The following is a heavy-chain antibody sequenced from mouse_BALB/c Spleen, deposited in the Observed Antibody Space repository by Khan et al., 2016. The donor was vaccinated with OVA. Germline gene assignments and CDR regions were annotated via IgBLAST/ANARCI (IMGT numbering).Heavy chain of an antibody. V-gene: IGHV1-63*02. Sequence: QVQLQQSGGEVVRPGTSVKISCKASGYTFTNYWLGWIRQRPGHGLEWIGDIYPGGYLITYNEQFKGKATLTVDTSSSTANMQLSSLTSEDSAVYFCARWATWYFDVWGAGTTVTVSS. CDR1: GYTFTNYW. J-gene: IGHJ1*01. CDR3: ARWATWYFDV. CDR2: IYPGGYLI. D-gene: IGHD3-1*01.